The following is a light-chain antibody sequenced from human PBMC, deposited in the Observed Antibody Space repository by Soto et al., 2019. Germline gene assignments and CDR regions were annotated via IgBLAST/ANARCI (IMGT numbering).Light chain of an antibody. CDR2: EVG. J-gene: IGLJ1*01. CDR3: CSYASGSIYV. Sequence: QPASVSGSPGQSITISCTGTSSDVGAFNYVSWYLQYPGKAPKLMIYEVGNRPSGVSNRFSSSKSGNTASLTISGLQAEDEADYYCCSYASGSIYVFGTGTKLTVL. V-gene: IGLV2-14*01. CDR1: SSDVGAFNY.